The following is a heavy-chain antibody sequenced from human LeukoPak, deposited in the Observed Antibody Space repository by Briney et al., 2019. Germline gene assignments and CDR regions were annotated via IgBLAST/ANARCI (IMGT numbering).Heavy chain of an antibody. CDR2: IKSKTDGGTT. CDR1: GFTFSSYS. Sequence: PGGSLRLSCAASGFTFSSYSMNWVRQAPGKGLEWVGRIKSKTDGGTTDYAAPVKGRFTISRDDSKNTLYLQMNSLKTEDTAVYYCTRELGYYYYMDVWGKGTTVTVSS. J-gene: IGHJ6*03. CDR3: TRELGYYYYMDV. V-gene: IGHV3-15*01. D-gene: IGHD6-13*01.